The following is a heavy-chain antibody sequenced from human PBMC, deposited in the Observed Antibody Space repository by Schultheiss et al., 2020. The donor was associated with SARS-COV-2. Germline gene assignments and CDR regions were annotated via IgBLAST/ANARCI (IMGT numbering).Heavy chain of an antibody. CDR3: AKDLHYWTSMDV. J-gene: IGHJ6*02. CDR2: IGGGRGDR. CDR1: GGSISSSN. Sequence: LSLTCAVSGGSISSSNWWSWVRQPPGKGLEWVSGIGGGRGDRYYADSVRGRFAISRDNSRNTVSLQMNSLRADDTGVYYCAKDLHYWTSMDVWGQGTTVTVSS. V-gene: IGHV3-23*01. D-gene: IGHD1-1*01.